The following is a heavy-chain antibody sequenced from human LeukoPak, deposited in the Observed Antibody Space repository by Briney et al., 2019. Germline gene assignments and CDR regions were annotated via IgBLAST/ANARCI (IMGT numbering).Heavy chain of an antibody. CDR2: IESKINGGAT. V-gene: IGHV3-15*04. Sequence: SGGSLRLSCAASGLTFSNAWMSWVRQAPGKGLEWVGRIESKINGGATHYAAPAKGGFTISRDDSENRLYLQINSLKTEDTAVYYCIRAFDPWGQGTLVTVSS. CDR1: GLTFSNAW. J-gene: IGHJ5*02. CDR3: IRAFDP.